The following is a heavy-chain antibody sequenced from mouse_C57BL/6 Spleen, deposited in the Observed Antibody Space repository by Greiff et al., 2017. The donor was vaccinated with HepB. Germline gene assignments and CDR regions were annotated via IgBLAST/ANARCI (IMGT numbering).Heavy chain of an antibody. CDR1: GFTFSDYY. CDR2: INYDGSST. V-gene: IGHV5-16*01. D-gene: IGHD2-2*01. CDR3: AREDYGYGFAY. J-gene: IGHJ3*01. Sequence: EVMLVESEGGLVQPGSSMKLSCTASGFTFSDYYMAWVRQVPEKGLEWVANINYDGSSTYYLDSLKSRFIISRDNAKNILYLQMSSLKSEDTATYYCAREDYGYGFAYWGQGTLVTVSA.